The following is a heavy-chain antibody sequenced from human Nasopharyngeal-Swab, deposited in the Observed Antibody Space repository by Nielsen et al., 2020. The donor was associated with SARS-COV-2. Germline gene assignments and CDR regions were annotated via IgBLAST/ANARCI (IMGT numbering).Heavy chain of an antibody. Sequence: ASVKVSCKASGYTFTSYYMHWVRQAPGQGLEWMGIINPSGGSTSYAQKFQGRVTMTRDTSTSTVYMELSSLRSEDTAVYYCARVGWGDPPSGSYSYYYYGMDAWGQGTTVTVSS. V-gene: IGHV1-46*01. CDR3: ARVGWGDPPSGSYSYYYYGMDA. CDR2: INPSGGST. CDR1: GYTFTSYY. J-gene: IGHJ6*02. D-gene: IGHD1-26*01.